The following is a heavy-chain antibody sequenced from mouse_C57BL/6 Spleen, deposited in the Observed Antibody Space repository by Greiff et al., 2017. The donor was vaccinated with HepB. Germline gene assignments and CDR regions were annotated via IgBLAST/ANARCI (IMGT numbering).Heavy chain of an antibody. CDR3: ARSNYGSSYGY. CDR2: INPNNGGT. V-gene: IGHV1-26*01. D-gene: IGHD1-1*01. Sequence: EVQLQQSGPELVKPGASVKISCKASGYTFTDYYMNWVKQSHGKSLEWIGDINPNNGGTSYNQKFKGKATLTVDKSSSTAYMELRSLTSEDSAVYYCARSNYGSSYGYWGHGTTLTVSS. CDR1: GYTFTDYY. J-gene: IGHJ2*01.